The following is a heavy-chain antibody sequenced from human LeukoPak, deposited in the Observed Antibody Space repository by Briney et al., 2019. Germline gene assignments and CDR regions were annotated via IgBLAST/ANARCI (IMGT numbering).Heavy chain of an antibody. D-gene: IGHD4-17*01. Sequence: ASVKVSCKASGYTFTSYYMHWVRQAPGQGREWMGIINPSGGSTSYAQKFQGRVTMTRDMSTSTVYMELSSLRSEDTAVYYCARQHTVTTSLRSWFDPWGQGTLVTVSS. CDR3: ARQHTVTTSLRSWFDP. J-gene: IGHJ5*02. CDR1: GYTFTSYY. V-gene: IGHV1-46*01. CDR2: INPSGGST.